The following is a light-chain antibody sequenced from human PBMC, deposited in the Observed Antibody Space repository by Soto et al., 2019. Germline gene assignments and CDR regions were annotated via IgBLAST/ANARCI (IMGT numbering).Light chain of an antibody. CDR2: GAS. J-gene: IGKJ2*01. V-gene: IGKV3-20*01. Sequence: EIVLTQSPGTLYLSPGERATLSCRASQSVRRSSDLAWYQQKPGQAPRLLIYGASSRATGIPDRFSGSGSATDFTLTISSLEPEDFAVYYCRQYGSSPSYTFGQGTQLEIK. CDR1: QSVRRSSD. CDR3: RQYGSSPSYT.